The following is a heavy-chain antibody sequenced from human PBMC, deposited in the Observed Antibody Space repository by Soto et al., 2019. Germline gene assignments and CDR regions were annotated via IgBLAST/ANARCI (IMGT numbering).Heavy chain of an antibody. CDR1: GYTFSGSV. CDR3: ASEIAATTATSLDY. Sequence: QVQLVQSGAEVKKPGASVKVSCKASGYTFSGSVMHWVRQAPGQGLEWMGWINADNGNTTYSQKFQGRVTMTWDTSASTASMELSSLRSEDTARYYCASEIAATTATSLDYWGQGTLVTVSS. CDR2: INADNGNT. D-gene: IGHD4-17*01. V-gene: IGHV1-3*01. J-gene: IGHJ4*02.